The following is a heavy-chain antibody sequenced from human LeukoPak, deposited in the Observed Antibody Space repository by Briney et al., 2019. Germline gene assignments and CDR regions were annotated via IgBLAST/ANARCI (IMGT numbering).Heavy chain of an antibody. CDR3: ARDQVAHNWNGFYSTLWYYGMDV. J-gene: IGHJ6*02. Sequence: ASVKVSCKASGYTFTSYGISWVRQAPGQGLEWMGWISAYNGNTNYAQKLQGRVTMTTDTSTSTAYMELRSLRSDDTAVYYCARDQVAHNWNGFYSTLWYYGMDVWGQGTTVTVPS. D-gene: IGHD1-1*01. CDR2: ISAYNGNT. CDR1: GYTFTSYG. V-gene: IGHV1-18*01.